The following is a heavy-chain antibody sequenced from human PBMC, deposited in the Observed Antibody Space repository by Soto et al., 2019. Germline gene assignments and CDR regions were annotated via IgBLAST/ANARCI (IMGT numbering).Heavy chain of an antibody. Sequence: EVQLLESGGGLVQPGGSLRLSCAASGFTFSSYAMSWVRQAPGKGLEWVSAISGSGGSTYNAESVKGRITISRDNSKNTLYLQMNSLRAEDTAVYYCAKNTIAPGGGGGDYYYYMDVWGKGTTVTVPS. CDR1: GFTFSSYA. D-gene: IGHD6-13*01. CDR3: AKNTIAPGGGGGDYYYYMDV. J-gene: IGHJ6*03. CDR2: ISGSGGST. V-gene: IGHV3-23*01.